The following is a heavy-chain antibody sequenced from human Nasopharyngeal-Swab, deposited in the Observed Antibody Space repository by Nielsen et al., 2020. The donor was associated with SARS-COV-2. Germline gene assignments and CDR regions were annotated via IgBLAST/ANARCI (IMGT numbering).Heavy chain of an antibody. J-gene: IGHJ4*02. CDR3: AKLDSSGWLLFDY. V-gene: IGHV3-23*01. CDR2: ISGSGGST. Sequence: VRQAPGKGLEWVSAISGSGGSTYYADSVKGRFTISRDNSKNTLYLQMNSLRAEDTAVYYCAKLDSSGWLLFDYWGQRTLVTVSS. D-gene: IGHD6-19*01.